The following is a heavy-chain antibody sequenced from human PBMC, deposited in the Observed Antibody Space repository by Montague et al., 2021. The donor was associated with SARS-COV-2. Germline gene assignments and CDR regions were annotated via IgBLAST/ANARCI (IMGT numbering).Heavy chain of an antibody. V-gene: IGHV2-5*02. CDR3: AHRRPGSGSYYFDY. CDR2: IYWDDDK. J-gene: IGHJ4*02. CDR1: GFSLSTSGVS. Sequence: PALVKPTQTLTLTCTFSGFSLSTSGVSVGWIRQPPGKALEWLALIYWDDDKRHSPSLKSRLTITKDTPKNQVVLTMTNMDPVDTATYYCAHRRPGSGSYYFDYWGQGTLVTVSS. D-gene: IGHD3-10*01.